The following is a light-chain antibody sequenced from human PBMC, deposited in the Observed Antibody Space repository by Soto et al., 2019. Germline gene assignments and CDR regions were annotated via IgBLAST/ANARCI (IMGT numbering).Light chain of an antibody. CDR3: CSYAGSSTLGV. Sequence: QSVLTQPASVSGSPGQSVTISCTGTSSDVGSYNLVSWYQQHPGKAPKLMIYEGSKRPSGVSNRFSGSKSGNTASLTISGPQAEDEADYYCCSYAGSSTLGVFGGGTQLTV. CDR2: EGS. CDR1: SSDVGSYNL. V-gene: IGLV2-23*01. J-gene: IGLJ2*01.